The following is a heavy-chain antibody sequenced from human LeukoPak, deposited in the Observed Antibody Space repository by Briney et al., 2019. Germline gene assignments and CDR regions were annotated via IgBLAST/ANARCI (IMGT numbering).Heavy chain of an antibody. D-gene: IGHD6-13*01. CDR1: GFTFSSYW. V-gene: IGHV3-7*03. J-gene: IGHJ4*02. CDR3: ARATPLISIAAAGTFDY. CDR2: IKQDGSEK. Sequence: PGGSLRLSCAASGFTFSSYWMSWVRQAPGKGLEWVANIKQDGSEKYYVDSVKGRFTISRDNAKNSLYLQMNSLRAEDTAVYYCARATPLISIAAAGTFDYWGQGTPVTVSS.